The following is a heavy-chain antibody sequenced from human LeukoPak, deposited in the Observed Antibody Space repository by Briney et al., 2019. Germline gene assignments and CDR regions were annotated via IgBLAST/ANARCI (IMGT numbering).Heavy chain of an antibody. D-gene: IGHD6-13*01. CDR3: AKTIAAAEMNKYFQH. CDR2: ISGSGGST. Sequence: QPGGSLRLSCAASGFTFSSYAMSWVRQAPGKGLEWVSAISGSGGSTYYADTVKGRFTISGDNSKNTLYLQMNSLRAEDTAVYYCAKTIAAAEMNKYFQHWGQGTLVTVSS. CDR1: GFTFSSYA. J-gene: IGHJ1*01. V-gene: IGHV3-23*01.